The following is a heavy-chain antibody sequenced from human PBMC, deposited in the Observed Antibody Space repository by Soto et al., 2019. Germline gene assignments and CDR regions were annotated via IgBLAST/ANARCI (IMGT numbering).Heavy chain of an antibody. Sequence: PGESLKISCKGSGYSFTSYWICWVRQMPGKGLEWMGIIYPGDSDTRYSPSFQGQVTISADKSISTAYLQWSSLKASDTAMYYCARPHGDYSDAFDIWGQGTMVTVSS. CDR1: GYSFTSYW. CDR2: IYPGDSDT. CDR3: ARPHGDYSDAFDI. D-gene: IGHD4-17*01. V-gene: IGHV5-51*01. J-gene: IGHJ3*02.